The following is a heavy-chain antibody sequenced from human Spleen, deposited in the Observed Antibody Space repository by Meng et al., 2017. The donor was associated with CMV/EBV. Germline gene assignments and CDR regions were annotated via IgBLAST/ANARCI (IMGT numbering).Heavy chain of an antibody. CDR3: ARPQDIVVVPVAIPGYSYGLDV. D-gene: IGHD2-2*02. CDR2: ISASGNII. V-gene: IGHV3-48*03. J-gene: IGHJ6*02. CDR1: GFTFSSYE. Sequence: GGSLRLSCAASGFTFSSYEMNWVRQAPGKGLEWISYISASGNIIYDAESVKGRFTISRDNAKNSLYLQMNSLRAEDTAVYYCARPQDIVVVPVAIPGYSYGLDVWGQGTTVTVSS.